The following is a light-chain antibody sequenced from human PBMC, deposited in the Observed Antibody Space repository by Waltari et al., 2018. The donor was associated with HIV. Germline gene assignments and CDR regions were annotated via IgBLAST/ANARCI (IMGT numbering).Light chain of an antibody. CDR3: QQYYNWPPWT. Sequence: EIVMTQSPATLSVSPGEGATLSCRASQSVSSNLAWYQQKPGQAPRLLIYGASTRATGIPARFSGSGSGTEFTLTINSLQSEDSAVYYCQQYYNWPPWTFGQGTKVEIK. CDR2: GAS. J-gene: IGKJ1*01. CDR1: QSVSSN. V-gene: IGKV3-15*01.